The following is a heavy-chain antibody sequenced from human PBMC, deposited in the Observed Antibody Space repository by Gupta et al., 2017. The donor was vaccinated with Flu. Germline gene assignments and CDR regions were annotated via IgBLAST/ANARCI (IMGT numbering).Heavy chain of an antibody. D-gene: IGHD2-2*01. J-gene: IGHJ4*02. Sequence: GLEWIGEINHSGSTNYNPSLKSRVTISVDTSKNQFSLKLSSVTAADTAVYYCARGSRRYCSSTSCSKYYFDYWGQGTLVTVSS. CDR2: INHSGST. CDR3: ARGSRRYCSSTSCSKYYFDY. V-gene: IGHV4-34*01.